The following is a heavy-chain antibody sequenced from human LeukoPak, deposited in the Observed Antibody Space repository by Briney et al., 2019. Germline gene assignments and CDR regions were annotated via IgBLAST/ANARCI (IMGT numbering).Heavy chain of an antibody. CDR3: ARARTSSWYYYMDV. Sequence: ASVKVSCKASGGTFSSYAISLVRQAPGQGLEWMGWISAHNGNTNYAQKLQGRVTMTTDTSTSTAYMELRSLRSDDTAVYYCARARTSSWYYYMDVWGKGTTVTVSS. CDR1: GGTFSSYA. D-gene: IGHD6-13*01. J-gene: IGHJ6*03. V-gene: IGHV1-18*01. CDR2: ISAHNGNT.